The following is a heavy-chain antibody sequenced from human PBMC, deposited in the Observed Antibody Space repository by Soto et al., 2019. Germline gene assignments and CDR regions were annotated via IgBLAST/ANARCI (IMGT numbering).Heavy chain of an antibody. J-gene: IGHJ5*02. CDR2: IYPGDSDT. Sequence: GESLKISCKGSGYSFTSYWIGWVRQMPGKGLEWMGIIYPGDSDTRYSPSFQGQVTISADKSISTAYLQWSSLKASDTAMYYCARQIAAAGTMDWFDPWGQGTLVTVSS. CDR1: GYSFTSYW. D-gene: IGHD6-13*01. CDR3: ARQIAAAGTMDWFDP. V-gene: IGHV5-51*01.